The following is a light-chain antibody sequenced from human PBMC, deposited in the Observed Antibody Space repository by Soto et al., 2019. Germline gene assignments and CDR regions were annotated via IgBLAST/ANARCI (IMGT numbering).Light chain of an antibody. V-gene: IGKV3-20*01. Sequence: EIVLTQSPGTLSLSPGERATLSCRASQSVSSSYLAWYQQKPGQAPRLLIYGASSRATGIPDRFSGSGSGIDFTLTISRLELEDFAVYYCQQYGSSPLTFGQGTKVDIK. J-gene: IGKJ1*01. CDR3: QQYGSSPLT. CDR1: QSVSSSY. CDR2: GAS.